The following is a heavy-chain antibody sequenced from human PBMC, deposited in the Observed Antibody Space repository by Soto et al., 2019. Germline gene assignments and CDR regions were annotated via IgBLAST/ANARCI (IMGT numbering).Heavy chain of an antibody. CDR3: TPYHRDYNFDP. Sequence: QVQLVQSGAEVKKPGASVKVSCKVSGYTLNEVAMHWVRQAPGKGLEWLGGFDPDEAETIYAQHFQGRVTMTEDTSTDTVYMEFSRPKSEDTALYFRTPYHRDYNFDPLGQGTLVTVSS. D-gene: IGHD4-17*01. V-gene: IGHV1-24*01. CDR1: GYTLNEVA. CDR2: FDPDEAET. J-gene: IGHJ5*02.